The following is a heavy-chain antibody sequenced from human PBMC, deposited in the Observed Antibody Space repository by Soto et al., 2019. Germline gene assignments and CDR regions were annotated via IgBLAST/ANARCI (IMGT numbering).Heavy chain of an antibody. Sequence: SDTLSLTCTVSGGSISSGGYYWSWIRQHPGKGLEWIGYIYYSGSTYYNPSLKSRVTISVDTSKNQFSLKLSSVTAADTAVYYCARFYDSSGYGRRYYFDYWGQGTLVTVSS. V-gene: IGHV4-31*03. D-gene: IGHD3-22*01. CDR1: GGSISSGGYY. CDR2: IYYSGST. CDR3: ARFYDSSGYGRRYYFDY. J-gene: IGHJ4*02.